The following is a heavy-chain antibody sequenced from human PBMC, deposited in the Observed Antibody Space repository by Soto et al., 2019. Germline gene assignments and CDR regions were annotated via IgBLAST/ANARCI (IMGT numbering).Heavy chain of an antibody. J-gene: IGHJ6*02. D-gene: IGHD2-15*01. CDR1: GFTFSSYS. V-gene: IGHV3-21*01. CDR3: ASSDRHGGTPNYYYGMDV. CDR2: ISSSSSYI. Sequence: LRLSCAASGFTFSSYSMNWVRQAPGKGLEWVSSISSSSSYIYYADSVKGRFTISRDNAKNSLYLQMNSLRAEDTAVYYCASSDRHGGTPNYYYGMDVWGQGNTVTVSS.